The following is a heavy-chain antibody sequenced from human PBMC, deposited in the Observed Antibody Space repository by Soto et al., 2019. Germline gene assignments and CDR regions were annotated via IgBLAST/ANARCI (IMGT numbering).Heavy chain of an antibody. D-gene: IGHD3-10*01. CDR3: ARGSTDSYPGSRIFDF. Sequence: GGSLRLSCNASGFTVSSTYMSWVRQAPGMGLEWVAVIESGGSTHYADSVKGRFTISRDIPKKTLYLQMTSLTAEDSAMYFCARGSTDSYPGSRIFDFWGRGTLVTVSS. J-gene: IGHJ4*02. V-gene: IGHV3-53*01. CDR1: GFTVSSTY. CDR2: IESGGST.